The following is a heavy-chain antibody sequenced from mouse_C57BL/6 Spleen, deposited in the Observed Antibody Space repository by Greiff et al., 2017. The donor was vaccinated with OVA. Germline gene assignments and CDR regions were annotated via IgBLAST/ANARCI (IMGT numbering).Heavy chain of an antibody. CDR1: GFTFSSYA. J-gene: IGHJ2*01. CDR2: ISDGGSYT. V-gene: IGHV5-4*01. Sequence: VQLKESGGGLVKPGGSLKLSCAASGFTFSSYAMSWVRQTPEKRLEWVATISDGGSYTYYPDNVKGRFPISRDNAKNNLYLQMSHLNSEDTAMYYCARGGNYGYFDYGGQGTTLTVSS. CDR3: ARGGNYGYFDY. D-gene: IGHD2-1*01.